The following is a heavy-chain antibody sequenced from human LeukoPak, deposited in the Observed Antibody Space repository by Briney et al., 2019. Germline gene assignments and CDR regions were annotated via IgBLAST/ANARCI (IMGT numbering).Heavy chain of an antibody. J-gene: IGHJ4*02. CDR1: GGTFSSYA. D-gene: IGHD2-2*01. Sequence: SVKVSCKASGGTFSSYAISWVRQAPGQGLEWMGGIIPIFGTANYAQKFQGRVTITADESTSTAYMELSSLRSEDTAVYYCATLPLLGYCSSTSCSIDYWGQGTLVTVSS. CDR2: IIPIFGTA. V-gene: IGHV1-69*13. CDR3: ATLPLLGYCSSTSCSIDY.